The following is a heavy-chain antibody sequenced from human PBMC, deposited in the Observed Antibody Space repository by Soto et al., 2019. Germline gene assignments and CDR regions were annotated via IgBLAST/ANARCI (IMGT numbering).Heavy chain of an antibody. Sequence: EVQLLESGGGLVQPGGSLRLSCAASGFTFSSYAMSWVRQAPGKGLEWVSAISGSGGSTYYADSVKGRFTISRDNSKNPLYLQMIRLRAEDTDVYYCAKGYLCDVRPDSNREYYFGYWGQGTLVTLSS. D-gene: IGHD4-4*01. CDR2: ISGSGGST. V-gene: IGHV3-23*01. CDR1: GFTFSSYA. J-gene: IGHJ4*02. CDR3: AKGYLCDVRPDSNREYYFGY.